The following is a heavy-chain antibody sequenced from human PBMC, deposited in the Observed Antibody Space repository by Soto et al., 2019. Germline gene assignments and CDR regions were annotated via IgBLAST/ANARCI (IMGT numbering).Heavy chain of an antibody. CDR2: IWYDGSNK. V-gene: IGHV3-33*01. Sequence: QVQLVESGGGVVQPGRSLRLSCAASGFTFSSHGMHWVRKAPGKGLEWVAVIWYDGSNKHYGDSVKGRFTISRDNSEKTLDLQMNSLRVEDTAVYYCVRXXGDCRSTSCHRWFDPWGQGTLVPVAS. CDR1: GFTFSSHG. D-gene: IGHD2-2*03. J-gene: IGHJ5*02. CDR3: VRXXGDCRSTSCHRWFDP.